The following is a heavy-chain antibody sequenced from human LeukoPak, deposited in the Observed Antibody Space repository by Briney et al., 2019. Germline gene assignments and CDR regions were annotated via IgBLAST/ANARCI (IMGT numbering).Heavy chain of an antibody. CDR2: IYGGGST. CDR3: ARDRSDGNYYMVV. CDR1: GFTVSNKY. Sequence: GGSLRLSCAASGFTVSNKYMSWVRQAPGKGLEWISVIYGGGSTSYADSVRGRFTISRDNSKSTLYLQMNSLRADDTAVYYCARDRSDGNYYMVVWGKGTTVTVSS. D-gene: IGHD5-24*01. V-gene: IGHV3-53*01. J-gene: IGHJ6*03.